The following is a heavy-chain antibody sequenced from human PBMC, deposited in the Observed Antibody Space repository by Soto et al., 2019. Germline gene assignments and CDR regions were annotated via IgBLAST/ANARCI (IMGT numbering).Heavy chain of an antibody. CDR2: IYYSGST. CDR3: ARLVKTNWFDP. V-gene: IGHV4-59*08. CDR1: GGSISSYY. Sequence: SETLSLTCTVSGGSISSYYWSWIRQPPGKGLEWIGYIYYSGSTNYNPSLKSRVTISVDTSKNQFSLKLSSVTAADTAVYYCARLVKTNWFDPWGQGTLVTVSS. J-gene: IGHJ5*02.